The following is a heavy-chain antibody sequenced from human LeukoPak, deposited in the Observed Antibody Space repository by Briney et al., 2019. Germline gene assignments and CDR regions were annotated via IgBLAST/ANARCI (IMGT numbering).Heavy chain of an antibody. J-gene: IGHJ6*03. Sequence: PGGSLRLSCAASGFTFSNYWMHWVRQAPGKGLVWVSRINSDGINTSYADSVKGRFTISRDNAKNTLNLQMNSLRAEDTALYYCARGGITIFGVVSYMDVWGKGTTVTVSS. V-gene: IGHV3-74*01. CDR1: GFTFSNYW. CDR3: ARGGITIFGVVSYMDV. D-gene: IGHD3-3*01. CDR2: INSDGINT.